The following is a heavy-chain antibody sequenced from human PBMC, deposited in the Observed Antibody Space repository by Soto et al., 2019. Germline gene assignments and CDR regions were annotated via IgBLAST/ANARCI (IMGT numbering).Heavy chain of an antibody. CDR3: AKFFIQWSGDRCYAGTFDS. D-gene: IGHD2-15*01. V-gene: IGHV3-23*01. J-gene: IGHJ4*02. CDR1: GFTLSSHP. CDR2: IRVGVGSP. Sequence: WGSLRRSCAPSGFTLSSHPVSWIRQAQGKGLEWVSAIRVGVGSPYYADSGKGRFATSRDKSKNTAYLQMNNLRAKDTAVYYWAKFFIQWSGDRCYAGTFDSWCQGPLVTVS.